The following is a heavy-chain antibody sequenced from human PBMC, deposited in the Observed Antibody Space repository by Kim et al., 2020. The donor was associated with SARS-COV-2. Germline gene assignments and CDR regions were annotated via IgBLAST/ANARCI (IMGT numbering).Heavy chain of an antibody. Sequence: DSVKGRFTISRDNAKNSLYLQMNSLRAEDTAVYYCARDRGPRGGSYGFDYWGQGTPGHRLL. D-gene: IGHD1-26*01. V-gene: IGHV3-21*01. CDR3: ARDRGPRGGSYGFDY. J-gene: IGHJ4*02.